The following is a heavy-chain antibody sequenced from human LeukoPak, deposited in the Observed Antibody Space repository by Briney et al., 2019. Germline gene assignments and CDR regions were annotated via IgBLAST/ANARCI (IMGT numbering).Heavy chain of an antibody. Sequence: KPGGSLRLSCAASGFTFSDYYMSWIRQAPGKGLEWVSYISTSGNYIKYADSVKGRFTISRDNAKNSLFLRMSSLRVEDTAVYYCARPRTAWSSHWYFEVWGRGTLVTVSSGTGTVSLCDAFDIWGQGTMVTVSS. D-gene: IGHD1-14*01. V-gene: IGHV3-11*03. CDR1: GFTFSDYY. CDR3: ARPRTAWSSHWYFEVWGRGTLVTVSSGTGTVSLCDAFDI. CDR2: ISTSGNYI. J-gene: IGHJ3*02.